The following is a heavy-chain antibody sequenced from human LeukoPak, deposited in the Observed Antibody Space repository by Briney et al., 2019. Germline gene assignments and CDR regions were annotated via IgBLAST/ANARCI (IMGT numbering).Heavy chain of an antibody. CDR3: ARAPITSPFYFDY. Sequence: GGSLRLSCTASGFPFDEHGMSWVRHVQGKGLEWVSGINWSGGSTGYADPLRGRFTISRDNAKNSLYLQMDSLRAEDTALYYCARAPITSPFYFDYWGQGTLVTVSS. CDR1: GFPFDEHG. D-gene: IGHD2-2*01. J-gene: IGHJ4*02. V-gene: IGHV3-20*04. CDR2: INWSGGST.